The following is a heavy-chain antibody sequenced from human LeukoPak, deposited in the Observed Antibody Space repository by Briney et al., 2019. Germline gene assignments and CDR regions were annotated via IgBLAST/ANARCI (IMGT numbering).Heavy chain of an antibody. CDR3: AVTGRYCSSTSCYGRDGNYFDY. V-gene: IGHV4-34*01. D-gene: IGHD2-2*01. CDR2: INHSGST. Sequence: SETLSLTCAVYGGSFSGYYWSWIRQPPGKGLEWIGEINHSGSTNYNPSLKSRVTISVDTSKNQFSLKLSSVTAADTAVYYCAVTGRYCSSTSCYGRDGNYFDYWGQGTLVTASS. CDR1: GGSFSGYY. J-gene: IGHJ4*02.